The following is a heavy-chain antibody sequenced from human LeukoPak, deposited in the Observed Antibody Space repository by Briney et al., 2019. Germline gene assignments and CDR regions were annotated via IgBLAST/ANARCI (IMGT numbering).Heavy chain of an antibody. J-gene: IGHJ4*02. D-gene: IGHD6-19*01. CDR2: ISGSGGST. V-gene: IGHV3-23*01. CDR1: GFTFSSYA. Sequence: HSGGSLRLSCAASGFTFSSYAMSWVRQAPGKGLEWVSAISGSGGSTYYADSVKGRFTISRDNSKNTLYVQMNSLRTDDTAVYYCARGAYSSGWTTFDYWGQGILVTVSS. CDR3: ARGAYSSGWTTFDY.